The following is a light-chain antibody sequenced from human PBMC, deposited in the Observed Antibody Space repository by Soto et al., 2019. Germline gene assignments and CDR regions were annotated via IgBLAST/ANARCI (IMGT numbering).Light chain of an antibody. CDR1: ESVGSF. CDR3: QQRSSWPPT. V-gene: IGKV3-11*01. Sequence: ETALTQSPATLSLSPGETATLTCRASESVGSFLAWYRQKPGQAPRLLIFDASNRATGIPVRFSGSGSGTDFTLTISSLEPEDFAVYYCQQRSSWPPTFGQGTRLEI. J-gene: IGKJ5*01. CDR2: DAS.